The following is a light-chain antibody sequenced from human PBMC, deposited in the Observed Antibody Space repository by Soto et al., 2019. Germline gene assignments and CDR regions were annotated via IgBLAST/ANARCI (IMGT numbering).Light chain of an antibody. CDR1: HNVNYY. Sequence: EIVVTQSPATLSLSPGDRATLSCRTSHNVNYYLAWYQQKPGQAPRLLIYDTSNRATGIPARFTGSGSGTDFTLTSSSLEPEDFAVYYCHQRGDWPTFGGGTKVEIK. V-gene: IGKV3-11*01. J-gene: IGKJ4*01. CDR3: HQRGDWPT. CDR2: DTS.